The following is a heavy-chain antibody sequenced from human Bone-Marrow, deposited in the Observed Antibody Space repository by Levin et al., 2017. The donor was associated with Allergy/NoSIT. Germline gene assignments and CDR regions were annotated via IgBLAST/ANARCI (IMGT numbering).Heavy chain of an antibody. V-gene: IGHV3-30*18. J-gene: IGHJ4*02. D-gene: IGHD4-17*01. Sequence: SLLLSFSSSFFPFLSYGMHWVRQAPGKGLEWVAVISYDGSNKYYADSVKGRFTISRDNSKNTLYLQMNSLRAEDTAVYYCAKLSYGDYSIYYWGQGTLVTVSS. CDR2: ISYDGSNK. CDR3: AKLSYGDYSIYY. CDR1: FFPFLSYG.